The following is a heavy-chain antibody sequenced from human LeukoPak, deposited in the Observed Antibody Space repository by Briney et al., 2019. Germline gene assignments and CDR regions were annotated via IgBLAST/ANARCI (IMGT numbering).Heavy chain of an antibody. V-gene: IGHV4-39*07. CDR2: VHYSGTT. J-gene: IGHJ4*02. CDR3: ARDLADSNSY. D-gene: IGHD2-15*01. CDR1: GGSVGDYY. Sequence: SETLSLTCTVSGGSVGDYYWSWIRQPPGKGLEWIGSVHYSGTTYYNPSLKSRVTISVDTSKNQFSLRLSSVTAADTAVYYCARDLADSNSYWGQGTLVTVSS.